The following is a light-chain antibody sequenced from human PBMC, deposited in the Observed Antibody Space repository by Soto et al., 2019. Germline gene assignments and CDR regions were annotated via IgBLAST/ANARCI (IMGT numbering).Light chain of an antibody. J-gene: IGKJ1*01. CDR1: QSLLHTNGYHY. V-gene: IGKV2-28*01. CDR2: LAS. CDR3: MQTLKTAWT. Sequence: DIVMTQSPLSLPVTPGEPASISCRSSQSLLHTNGYHYLDWYLQKPVQSPQLLIYLASNRDSGVPDRFSGSGSGTDFTLRISRVEAEDVEVYYCMQTLKTAWTFGQGTKVEIK.